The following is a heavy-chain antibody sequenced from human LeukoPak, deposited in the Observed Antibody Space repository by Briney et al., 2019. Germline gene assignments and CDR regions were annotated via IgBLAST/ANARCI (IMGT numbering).Heavy chain of an antibody. CDR1: GYTFTSYD. Sequence: ASVKVSCRASGYTFTSYDINWVRQVTGQGLEWMGWMNPKSGNTGYAQKFQGRVTITRNTSISTAYMEVSSLRYEDTAVYYCARRAVDNSYYYYMDVWGKGTTVTVSS. CDR2: MNPKSGNT. V-gene: IGHV1-8*03. J-gene: IGHJ6*03. D-gene: IGHD6-19*01. CDR3: ARRAVDNSYYYYMDV.